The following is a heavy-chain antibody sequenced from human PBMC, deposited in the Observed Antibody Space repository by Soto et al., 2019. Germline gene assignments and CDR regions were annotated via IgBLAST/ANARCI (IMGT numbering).Heavy chain of an antibody. CDR1: GGTFSSYA. CDR3: AREPHGDFWSGYFNYFDY. J-gene: IGHJ4*02. V-gene: IGHV1-69*05. Sequence: SVKVSCKASGGTFSSYAISWVRQAPGQGLEWMGGIIPIYGNANYAQKFQGRVTITTDTSTSTAYMELSSLRSDDTAVYYCAREPHGDFWSGYFNYFDYWGQGTLVTVSS. CDR2: IIPIYGNA. D-gene: IGHD3-3*01.